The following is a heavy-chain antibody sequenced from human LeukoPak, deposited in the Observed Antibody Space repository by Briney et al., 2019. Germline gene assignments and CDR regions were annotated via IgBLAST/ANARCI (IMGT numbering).Heavy chain of an antibody. CDR1: GYTFTIYA. Sequence: GASVKVSCKASGYTFTIYAMHWVRQAPGQRHEWVGWINACNGNTKYSQKFQGRVTITRDTSASTAYMELSSLRSDDTAVYYCARVVMVRGGDAFDIWGQGTMVTVSS. CDR2: INACNGNT. J-gene: IGHJ3*02. D-gene: IGHD3-10*01. V-gene: IGHV1-3*01. CDR3: ARVVMVRGGDAFDI.